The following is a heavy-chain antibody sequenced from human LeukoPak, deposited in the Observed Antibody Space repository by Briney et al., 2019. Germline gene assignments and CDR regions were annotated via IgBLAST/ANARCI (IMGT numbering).Heavy chain of an antibody. CDR2: IYHSGST. J-gene: IGHJ6*02. CDR1: GGSISSSNW. D-gene: IGHD2-2*01. CDR3: GGRGGGAPAAIYAGYYYGMDV. V-gene: IGHV4-4*02. Sequence: SETLSLTCAVSGGSISSSNWWSWVRQPPGKGLEWIGEIYHSGSTNYNPSLKSRVTISVDKSKNQFSLKLSSVTAADTAVYYCGGRGGGAPAAIYAGYYYGMDVWGQGTTVTVSS.